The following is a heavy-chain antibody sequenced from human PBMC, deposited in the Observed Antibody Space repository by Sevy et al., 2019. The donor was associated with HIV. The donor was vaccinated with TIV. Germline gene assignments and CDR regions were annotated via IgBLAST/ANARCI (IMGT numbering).Heavy chain of an antibody. CDR3: ARGGVVVPAAKSSYGYYYYYGMDV. CDR2: ISYDGSNK. CDR1: GFTFSSYA. D-gene: IGHD2-2*01. V-gene: IGHV3-30*04. J-gene: IGHJ6*02. Sequence: GGSLRLSCAASGFTFSSYAMHWVRQAPGKGLEWVAVISYDGSNKYYADSVKGRFTISRDNSKNTLYLQMNGLRAEDTAVYYCARGGVVVPAAKSSYGYYYYYGMDVWGQGTTVTVSS.